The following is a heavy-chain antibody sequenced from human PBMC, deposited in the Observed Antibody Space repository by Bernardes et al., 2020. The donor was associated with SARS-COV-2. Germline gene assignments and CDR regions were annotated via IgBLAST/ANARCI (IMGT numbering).Heavy chain of an antibody. CDR1: GVSISSSSYY. CDR2: IYYSGIT. D-gene: IGHD5-18*01. CDR3: ASQLWLRGRYY. J-gene: IGHJ4*02. V-gene: IGHV4-39*01. Sequence: SETLSLTCTVSGVSISSSSYYWVCIRQPPGQGLDWIGRIYYSGITSYTPYLKCPVTISVDTSKNQFSLNLISVTAADTAVYYCASQLWLRGRYYWGKGTLVTVSS.